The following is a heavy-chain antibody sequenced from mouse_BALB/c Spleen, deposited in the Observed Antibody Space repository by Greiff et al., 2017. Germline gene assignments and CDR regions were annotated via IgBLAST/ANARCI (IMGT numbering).Heavy chain of an antibody. CDR2: ISNLAYSI. CDR1: GFTFSDYG. V-gene: IGHV5-15*02. CDR3: ARDKGYGAMDY. Sequence: DVMLVESGGDLVKPGGSRKLSCAASGFTFSDYGMAWVRQAPGKGPEWVAFISNLAYSIYYADTVTGRFTISRENAKNTLYLEMSSLRSEDTAMYYCARDKGYGAMDYWGQGTSVTVSS. D-gene: IGHD2-14*01. J-gene: IGHJ4*01.